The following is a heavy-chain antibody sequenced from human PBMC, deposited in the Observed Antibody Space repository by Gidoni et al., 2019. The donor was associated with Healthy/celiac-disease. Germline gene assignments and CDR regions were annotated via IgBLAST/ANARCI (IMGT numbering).Heavy chain of an antibody. J-gene: IGHJ4*02. CDR3: AKGGRGHDYYGSGSRE. D-gene: IGHD3-10*01. CDR1: GLTFSSYA. V-gene: IGHV3-23*01. CDR2: ISGSGGST. Sequence: EVQLLESGGGLVQPGGSLRLSCAASGLTFSSYAMSWVRQAPGKGLEWVSAISGSGGSTYYADSVKGRFTISRDNSKNTLYLQMNSLRAEDTAVYYCAKGGRGHDYYGSGSREWGQGTLVTVSS.